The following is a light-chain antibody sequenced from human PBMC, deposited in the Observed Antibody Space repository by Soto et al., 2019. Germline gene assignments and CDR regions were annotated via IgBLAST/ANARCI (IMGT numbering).Light chain of an antibody. CDR3: HQRSDWPQT. V-gene: IGKV3-11*01. CDR2: DAS. CDR1: QSVSSY. Sequence: EIVLTQSPATLSLSPGERATLSCRASQSVSSYLALYQQKPGQPPRLRIYDASTRATGIPARFSGSGSGTDFTLTISSLDPEEFAVYYCHQRSDWPQTFGKGTKVEVK. J-gene: IGKJ1*01.